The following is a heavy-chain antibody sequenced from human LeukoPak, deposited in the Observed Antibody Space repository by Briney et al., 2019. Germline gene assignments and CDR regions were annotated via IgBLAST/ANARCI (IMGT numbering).Heavy chain of an antibody. CDR3: ARDDGIGGPFDY. Sequence: GGSLRLSCAASGFSVSNNYMSWVRQAPGQGLEWVSVIYTGGSTNYADSVKGRFTISRDNSKNTLYLQMNSLRAEDTAVYYCARDDGIGGPFDYWGQGTLVTVSS. CDR1: GFSVSNNY. V-gene: IGHV3-53*01. D-gene: IGHD4-23*01. J-gene: IGHJ4*02. CDR2: IYTGGST.